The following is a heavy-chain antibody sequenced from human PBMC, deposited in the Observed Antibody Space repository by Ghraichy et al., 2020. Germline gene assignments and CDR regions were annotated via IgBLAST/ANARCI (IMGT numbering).Heavy chain of an antibody. CDR3: ARAGRIAARGACFDY. CDR2: INHSGST. CDR1: GGSFSGYY. D-gene: IGHD6-6*01. J-gene: IGHJ4*02. Sequence: ETLSLTCAVYGGSFSGYYWSWIRQPPGKGLEWIGEINHSGSTNYNPSLKSRVTISVDTSKNQFSLKLSSVTAADTAVYYCARAGRIAARGACFDYWGQGTLVTVSS. V-gene: IGHV4-34*01.